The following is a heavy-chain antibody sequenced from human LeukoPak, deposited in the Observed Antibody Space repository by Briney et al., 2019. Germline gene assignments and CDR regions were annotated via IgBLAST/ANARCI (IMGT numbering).Heavy chain of an antibody. CDR3: ARDLYGGNSEVDY. CDR1: GYTFTRYY. D-gene: IGHD4-23*01. V-gene: IGHV1-46*01. J-gene: IGHJ4*02. CDR2: INPSGGST. Sequence: GASAKVSCKASGYTFTRYYMHWVRQAPGQGLEWMGIINPSGGSTRYAQKFQGRVTMTRDTSMSTVYMELSSLSSEDTAVYYCARDLYGGNSEVDYWGQGTLVTVSS.